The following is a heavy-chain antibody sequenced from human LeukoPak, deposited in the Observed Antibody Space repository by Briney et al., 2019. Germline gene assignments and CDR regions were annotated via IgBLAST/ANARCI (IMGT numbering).Heavy chain of an antibody. V-gene: IGHV3-30*02. CDR3: AKDATVVQGYFQH. CDR2: IWYDGSNK. D-gene: IGHD4-23*01. Sequence: GGSLRLSCAASGFTFSTYGIHWVRQAPGKGLEWVALIWYDGSNKYYADSVKGRFTISRDNAKNTLYLQMNSLRAEDTAVYYCAKDATVVQGYFQHWGQGTLVTVSS. CDR1: GFTFSTYG. J-gene: IGHJ1*01.